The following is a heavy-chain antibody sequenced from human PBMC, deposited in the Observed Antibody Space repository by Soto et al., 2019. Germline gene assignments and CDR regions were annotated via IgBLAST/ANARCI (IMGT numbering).Heavy chain of an antibody. V-gene: IGHV5-51*01. J-gene: IGHJ4*02. D-gene: IGHD2-8*02. Sequence: PGESLKISCKGSGYSFTNYWIGWVRQMPGKGLEWMGIIYPGDSDMRFSPSFQGQVTMSADKSISTAYLQWSSLKASDSAMYYCARLMGAATGADYWGQGTLITAPQ. CDR2: IYPGDSDM. CDR1: GYSFTNYW. CDR3: ARLMGAATGADY.